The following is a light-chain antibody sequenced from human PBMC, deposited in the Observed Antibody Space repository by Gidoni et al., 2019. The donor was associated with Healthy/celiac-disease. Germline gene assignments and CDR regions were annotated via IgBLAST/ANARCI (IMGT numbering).Light chain of an antibody. Sequence: EIVMTQSPATLSVSPGERATLSYRASQSVSSNLAWYQQKPGQAPRLLIYGASTRATGIPARFSGGGSGTEFTLTISSLQSEDFAVYYCQQYNNWLYTFGQXTKLEIK. V-gene: IGKV3-15*01. CDR2: GAS. CDR1: QSVSSN. CDR3: QQYNNWLYT. J-gene: IGKJ2*01.